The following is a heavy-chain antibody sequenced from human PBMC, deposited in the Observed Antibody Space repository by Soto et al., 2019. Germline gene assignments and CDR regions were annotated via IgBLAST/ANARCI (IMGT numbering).Heavy chain of an antibody. D-gene: IGHD2-2*01. Sequence: PSETLSLTCAAYGGSFSGYYWTWIRQPPGKELEWIGEINHSGSTNYNPSLKSRVTISVDTSKNQFSLKLSSVTAADTAVYYCEIGSGDIVVIPAARNWLDPWGQGTPVTVSS. CDR1: GGSFSGYY. CDR2: INHSGST. CDR3: EIGSGDIVVIPAARNWLDP. V-gene: IGHV4-34*01. J-gene: IGHJ5*02.